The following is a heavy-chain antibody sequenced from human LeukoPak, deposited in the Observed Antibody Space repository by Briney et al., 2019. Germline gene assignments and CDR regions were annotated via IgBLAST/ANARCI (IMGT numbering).Heavy chain of an antibody. CDR1: GFTFSDYY. CDR3: ARRRGSYSFDH. V-gene: IGHV3-11*01. D-gene: IGHD1-26*01. Sequence: PGGSLILSCAASGFTFSDYYMSWLRQAPGKGLEWVSYISNNGSSIYYADSVKGRFTISRDNAKNSLYLQLNSLRAEDTAVYYCARRRGSYSFDHWGQGTLVTVSS. CDR2: ISNNGSSI. J-gene: IGHJ4*02.